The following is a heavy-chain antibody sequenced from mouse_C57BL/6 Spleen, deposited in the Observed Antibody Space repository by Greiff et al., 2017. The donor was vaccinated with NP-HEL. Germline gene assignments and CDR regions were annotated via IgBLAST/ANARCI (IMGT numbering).Heavy chain of an antibody. J-gene: IGHJ2*01. D-gene: IGHD2-2*01. CDR1: GYSFTGYF. CDR3: ARSEGYGYDVGDD. CDR2: INPYNGDT. V-gene: IGHV1-20*01. Sequence: EVQLQQSGPELVKPGDSVKISCKASGYSFTGYFMNWVMQSHGKSLEWIGRINPYNGDTFYNQKFKGKATLTVDKSSSRAHMELRSLTSEDSAVYYCARSEGYGYDVGDDWGQGTTLTVSS.